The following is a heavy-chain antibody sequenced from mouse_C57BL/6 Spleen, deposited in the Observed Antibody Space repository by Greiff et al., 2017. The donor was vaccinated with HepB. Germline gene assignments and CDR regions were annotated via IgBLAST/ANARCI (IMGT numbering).Heavy chain of an antibody. Sequence: VQLQQPGAELVKPGASVKLSCKASGYTFTSYWMHWVKQRPGQGLEWIGMIHPNSGSTNYNEKFKSKATLTVDKSSSTAYMQLSSLTSEDSAVYDCARGETVVDPFAYWGQGTLVTVSA. CDR1: GYTFTSYW. CDR3: ARGETVVDPFAY. D-gene: IGHD1-1*01. J-gene: IGHJ3*01. V-gene: IGHV1-64*01. CDR2: IHPNSGST.